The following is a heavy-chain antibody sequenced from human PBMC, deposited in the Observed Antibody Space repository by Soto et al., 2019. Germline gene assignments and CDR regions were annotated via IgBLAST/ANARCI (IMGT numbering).Heavy chain of an antibody. CDR2: IRAYNGNK. CDR1: GYTFTSYG. CDR3: ARDTTDCISTSCYEGWFDA. J-gene: IGHJ5*02. D-gene: IGHD2-2*01. V-gene: IGHV1-18*01. Sequence: QVQLVQSGAEVKKPGASVKVSCKASGYTFTSYGISWVRQAPGQGLEGMGWIRAYNGNKNDAQKLQGRVTMTTDTSTSTAYMELRSLRSDDTAVYYCARDTTDCISTSCYEGWFDACGQGTLVTVSS.